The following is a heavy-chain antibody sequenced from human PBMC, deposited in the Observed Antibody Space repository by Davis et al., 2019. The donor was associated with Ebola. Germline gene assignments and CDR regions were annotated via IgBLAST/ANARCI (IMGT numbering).Heavy chain of an antibody. D-gene: IGHD6-19*01. CDR2: ISGSGGST. CDR3: AKEEWGVAGTNYYYYGMDL. Sequence: GESLKISCAASGFTFSSYAMSWVRQAPGKGLEWVSAISGSGGSTYYADSVKGRFTISRDNSKNTLYLQMNSLRAEDTAVYYCAKEEWGVAGTNYYYYGMDLWGQGTTVTVSS. V-gene: IGHV3-23*01. J-gene: IGHJ6*02. CDR1: GFTFSSYA.